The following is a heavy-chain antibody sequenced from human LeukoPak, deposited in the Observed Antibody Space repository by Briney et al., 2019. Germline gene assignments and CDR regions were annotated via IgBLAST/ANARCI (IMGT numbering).Heavy chain of an antibody. CDR2: VNNDGSST. Sequence: GGSLRLSCAASGFTFSTYWMNWVRQAPGRGLVWVSRVNNDGSSTSYADSVKGRFTISRDNTKNTLYLQMNSLRAEDTAVYYCARDLNDLLQNYRSTWYPADYWGQGTLVTVSS. CDR3: ARDLNDLLQNYRSTWYPADY. D-gene: IGHD6-13*01. CDR1: GFTFSTYW. J-gene: IGHJ4*02. V-gene: IGHV3-74*01.